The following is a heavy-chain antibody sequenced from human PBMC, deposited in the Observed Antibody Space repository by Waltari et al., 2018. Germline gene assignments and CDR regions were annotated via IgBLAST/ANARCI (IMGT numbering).Heavy chain of an antibody. CDR3: ARAVGTYYYGMDV. Sequence: QLQLQESGPGLVKPSETLSLTFTVSGGSISSSSYYWGWIRQPPGKGLEWIGSIYYSGSTYYNPSLKSRVTISVDTSKNQFSLKLSSVTAADTAVYYCARAVGTYYYGMDVWGQGTMVTVSS. CDR2: IYYSGST. J-gene: IGHJ6*02. D-gene: IGHD1-1*01. CDR1: GGSISSSSYY. V-gene: IGHV4-39*07.